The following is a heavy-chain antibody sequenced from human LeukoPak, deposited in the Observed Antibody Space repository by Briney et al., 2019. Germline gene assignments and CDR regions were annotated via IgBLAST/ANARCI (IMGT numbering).Heavy chain of an antibody. CDR1: GFTFSSYG. D-gene: IGHD2/OR15-2a*01. CDR2: IRYSGNNV. CDR3: AKDNSNWAFDI. V-gene: IGHV3-30*02. J-gene: IGHJ3*02. Sequence: GGSLRLSCAASGFTFSSYGMHWVRQAPGKGLEGVAFIRYSGNNVYYAASVKGRFTISRDNSQNTLYLQMNSLRADDTAVYYCAKDNSNWAFDIWGQGTLVTVSS.